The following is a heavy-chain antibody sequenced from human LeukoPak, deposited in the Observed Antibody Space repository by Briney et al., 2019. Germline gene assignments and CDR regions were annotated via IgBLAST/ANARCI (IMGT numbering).Heavy chain of an antibody. J-gene: IGHJ4*02. Sequence: SQTLSLTCTVSGGSISSGGYYWSWIRQPPGKGLEWIGYIYHSGSTYYNPSLKSRVTISVDTSKNQFSLKLSSVTAADTAVYYCARASYDFWSGYSRYYFDYWGQGTLVTVSS. D-gene: IGHD3-3*01. CDR1: GGSISSGGYY. V-gene: IGHV4-30-2*01. CDR2: IYHSGST. CDR3: ARASYDFWSGYSRYYFDY.